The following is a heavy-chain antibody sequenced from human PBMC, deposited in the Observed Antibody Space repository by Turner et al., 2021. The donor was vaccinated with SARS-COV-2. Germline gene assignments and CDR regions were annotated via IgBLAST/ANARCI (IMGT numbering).Heavy chain of an antibody. D-gene: IGHD3-10*01. CDR2: IWCDGGNK. CDR3: ARDLFQDYGSGSYRLDY. CDR1: GFTFSSYG. J-gene: IGHJ4*02. Sequence: QVQLVEFGGVVVLPGRFLRLSCAASGFTFSSYGLHWVRQAPGKGLEWVALIWCDGGNKYYEDSVKGRFTISRDNSKNTLYLQMNSLRAEDTAVYYCARDLFQDYGSGSYRLDYWGQGTLVTVSS. V-gene: IGHV3-33*01.